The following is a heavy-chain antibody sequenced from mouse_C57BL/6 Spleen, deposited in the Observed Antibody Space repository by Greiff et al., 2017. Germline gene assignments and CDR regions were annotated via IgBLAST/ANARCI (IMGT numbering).Heavy chain of an antibody. D-gene: IGHD2-5*01. CDR1: GFTFSSYA. V-gene: IGHV5-9-1*02. CDR2: ISSGGDYI. Sequence: EVKLQESGEGLVKPGGSLKLSCAASGFTFSSYAMSWVRQTPEKRLEWVAYISSGGDYIYYADTVKGRFTISRDNARNTLYLQMSSLKSEDTAMYYCTRDYSNYVGYAMDYWGQGTSVTVSS. CDR3: TRDYSNYVGYAMDY. J-gene: IGHJ4*01.